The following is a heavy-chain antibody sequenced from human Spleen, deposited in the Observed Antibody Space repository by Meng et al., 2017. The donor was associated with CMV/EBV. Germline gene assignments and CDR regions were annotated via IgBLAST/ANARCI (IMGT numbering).Heavy chain of an antibody. Sequence: GGSLRLSCAASGFTFSSYGMHWVRQAPGKGLEWVAFIRYDGSNKYYADSVKGRFTISRDNSKNTLYLQVNSLRAEDTAVYYCAKDLEIVVVPAAMDFDYWGQGTLVTVSS. V-gene: IGHV3-30*02. J-gene: IGHJ4*02. D-gene: IGHD2-2*03. CDR2: IRYDGSNK. CDR3: AKDLEIVVVPAAMDFDY. CDR1: GFTFSSYG.